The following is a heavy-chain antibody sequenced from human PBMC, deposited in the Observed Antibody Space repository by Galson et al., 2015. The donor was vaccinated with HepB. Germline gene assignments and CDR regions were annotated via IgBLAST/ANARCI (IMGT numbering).Heavy chain of an antibody. J-gene: IGHJ4*02. CDR1: VGSFSGYY. V-gene: IGHV4-34*01. CDR2: ISHSGST. Sequence: ETLSLTCGVYVGSFSGYYWSWIRQPPGKGLEWIGEISHSGSTTYNPSLKSRLTILVDTSKKQFSLRLNSVTAADTAMYYCARSSWGVRGLMKGYSDYWGQGTLVTVSS. D-gene: IGHD3-10*01. CDR3: ARSSWGVRGLMKGYSDY.